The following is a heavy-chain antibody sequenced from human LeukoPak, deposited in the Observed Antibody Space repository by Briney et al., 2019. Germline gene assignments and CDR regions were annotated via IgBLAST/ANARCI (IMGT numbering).Heavy chain of an antibody. CDR1: GGSVSSGTYY. CDR2: IYYTGST. V-gene: IGHV4-61*01. CDR3: ARGITIFGVVILDY. J-gene: IGHJ4*02. Sequence: PSETLSLTCTVSGGSVSSGTYYWSWIRQPPGKGLEWIGYIYYTGSTNYNPSLKSRLTISVDTSKNQFSLKLSSVTAADTAVYYCARGITIFGVVILDYWGQGTLVTVSS. D-gene: IGHD3-3*01.